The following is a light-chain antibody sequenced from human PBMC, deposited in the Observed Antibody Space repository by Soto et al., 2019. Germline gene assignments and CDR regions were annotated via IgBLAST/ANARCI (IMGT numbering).Light chain of an antibody. CDR1: QTVRNNY. J-gene: IGKJ1*01. Sequence: EFVLTQSPGTLSLSPGERATLSCRASQTVRNNYLAWYQQKPGQAPRLLIYDASSRATGIPDRFSGGGSGTDFTLTISRLEPEDFAVYYCLQYGSSPAWTFGQGTKVEIK. CDR3: LQYGSSPAWT. CDR2: DAS. V-gene: IGKV3-20*01.